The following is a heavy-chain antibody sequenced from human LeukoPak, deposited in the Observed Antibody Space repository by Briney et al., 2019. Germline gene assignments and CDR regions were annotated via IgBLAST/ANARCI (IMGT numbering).Heavy chain of an antibody. V-gene: IGHV3-21*01. J-gene: IGHJ6*02. D-gene: IGHD6-13*01. Sequence: GGSLRLSCAAFGLTFSTYAVHWVRQAPGKGLEWVSSISSSSSYIYYADSVKGRFTISRDNAKNSLYLQMNSLRAEDTAVYYCARNIAAASGYYYGMDVWGQGTTVTVSS. CDR3: ARNIAAASGYYYGMDV. CDR2: ISSSSSYI. CDR1: GLTFSTYA.